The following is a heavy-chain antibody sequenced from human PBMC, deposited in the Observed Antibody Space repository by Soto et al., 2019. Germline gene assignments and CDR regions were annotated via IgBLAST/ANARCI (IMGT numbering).Heavy chain of an antibody. CDR1: GFSFSSHS. J-gene: IGHJ5*02. Sequence: PGGSLRLSCATSGFSFSSHSINWVRQAPGKGLEWVSSISSSGGVIYYADSVKGRFTISRDNARNSLYLQMNSLRAEDTAIYYCARYGSSNWFDPWGQGTLVTVSS. CDR3: ARYGSSNWFDP. D-gene: IGHD6-19*01. V-gene: IGHV3-21*01. CDR2: ISSSGGVI.